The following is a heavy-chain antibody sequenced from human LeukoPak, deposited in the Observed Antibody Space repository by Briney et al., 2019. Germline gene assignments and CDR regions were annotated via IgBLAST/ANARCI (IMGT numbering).Heavy chain of an antibody. J-gene: IGHJ6*02. Sequence: KTSETLSLTCAVYGGSFSGYYWSWIRQPPGKGLEWIGEINHSGSTNYNPSLKSRVTMSVDTSKNQFSLKLSSVTAADTAVYYCARVQSRGTRHYYYGMDVWGQGTTVTVSS. D-gene: IGHD2-2*01. CDR1: GGSFSGYY. CDR3: ARVQSRGTRHYYYGMDV. V-gene: IGHV4-34*01. CDR2: INHSGST.